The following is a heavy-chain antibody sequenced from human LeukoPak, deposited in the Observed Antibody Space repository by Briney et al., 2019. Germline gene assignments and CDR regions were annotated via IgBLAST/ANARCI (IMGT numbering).Heavy chain of an antibody. CDR3: ASHDYGDYNWFDP. V-gene: IGHV4-59*12. D-gene: IGHD4-17*01. CDR1: GGSISSYY. CDR2: IYYSGST. J-gene: IGHJ5*02. Sequence: SETLSLTCTVSGGSISSYYWSWIRQPPGKGLEWIGYIYYSGSTSYNPSLKSRVTISVDTSKNQFSLKLSSVTAADTAVYYCASHDYGDYNWFDPWGQGTLVTVSS.